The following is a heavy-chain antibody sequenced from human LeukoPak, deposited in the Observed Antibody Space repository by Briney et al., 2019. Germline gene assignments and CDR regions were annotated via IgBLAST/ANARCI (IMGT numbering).Heavy chain of an antibody. CDR2: INPNSGGT. CDR3: ARFNYGGYAGGY. J-gene: IGHJ4*02. D-gene: IGHD4-17*01. V-gene: IGHV1-2*02. Sequence: ASVKVSCKASGYTFTGYYMHWVRQAPGQGLEWMGWINPNSGGTNYAQKFQGRVTMTRDTSISTAFMELSRLRSDDTAVYYCARFNYGGYAGGYWGQGALVTVSS. CDR1: GYTFTGYY.